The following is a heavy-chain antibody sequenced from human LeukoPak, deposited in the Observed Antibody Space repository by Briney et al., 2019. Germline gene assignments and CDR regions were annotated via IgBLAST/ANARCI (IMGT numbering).Heavy chain of an antibody. CDR1: GFTFSNAW. CDR3: TTYMVRGVNVY. D-gene: IGHD3-10*01. V-gene: IGHV3-15*01. J-gene: IGHJ4*02. CDR2: IKSKTDGGTT. Sequence: GGSLRLSCAVSGFTFSNAWMSWVRQAPGKGLEWVGRIKSKTDGGTTDYAAPVKGRFTISRDDSKNTLYLQMNSLKTEDIAVYYCTTYMVRGVNVYWGQGTLVTVSS.